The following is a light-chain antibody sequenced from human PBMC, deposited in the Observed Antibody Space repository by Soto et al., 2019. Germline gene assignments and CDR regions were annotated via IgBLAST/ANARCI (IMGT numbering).Light chain of an antibody. V-gene: IGKV1-39*01. CDR2: AAS. CDR1: QSISSY. Sequence: DIQMTQSPSSLSASVGDRVSITCRASQSISSYLNWYQQKPGKAPKLLIYAASSLQSGVPSRFTGGGSGTEFTLTISSLQPEDFATYYCQQGYSTPQTFGQGTRWISN. CDR3: QQGYSTPQT. J-gene: IGKJ1*01.